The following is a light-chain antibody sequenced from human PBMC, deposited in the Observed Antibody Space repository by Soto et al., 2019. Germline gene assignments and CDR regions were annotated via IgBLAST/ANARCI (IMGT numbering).Light chain of an antibody. CDR1: QSISNY. J-gene: IGKJ1*01. CDR2: SAS. Sequence: DIPMTQSPSSLYASVGDRVIITCRASQSISNYLNWYQQEPGKAPKLLIYSASTLQGGVPSRFSGGGSGTHFTLTISSLQPDDFATYFCQQSYKKRTFGQGTKVEIK. CDR3: QQSYKKRT. V-gene: IGKV1-39*01.